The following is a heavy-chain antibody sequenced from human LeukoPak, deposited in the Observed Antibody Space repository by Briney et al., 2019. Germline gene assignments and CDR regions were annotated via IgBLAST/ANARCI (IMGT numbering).Heavy chain of an antibody. CDR3: SSYCSEGTCYGYFHH. CDR2: ISHTGSLI. CDR1: GFTSTPSE. V-gene: IGHV3-48*03. Sequence: GGSLRLSCAASGFTSTPSELNWVRQAPGNGLEWISYISHTGSLIYYADSVKGRFTISRDNAKNFLYLQMNSLRVEDTGIYYCSSYCSEGTCYGYFHHWGQGTLVSVSS. D-gene: IGHD2-15*01. J-gene: IGHJ1*01.